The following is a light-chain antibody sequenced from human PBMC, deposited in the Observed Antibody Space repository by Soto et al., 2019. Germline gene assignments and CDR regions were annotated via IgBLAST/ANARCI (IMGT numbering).Light chain of an antibody. CDR2: GAS. CDR1: QSVSHNY. J-gene: IGKJ1*01. Sequence: IVLTQSPGTLSLSPGERATLSCRASQSVSHNYLAWYQQKPGQSPTLLIYGASSRATGIPDRFSGSGSGTDFILTISRLEPEDFAVYYCQQYDRSWTFGQGTKVEIK. CDR3: QQYDRSWT. V-gene: IGKV3-20*01.